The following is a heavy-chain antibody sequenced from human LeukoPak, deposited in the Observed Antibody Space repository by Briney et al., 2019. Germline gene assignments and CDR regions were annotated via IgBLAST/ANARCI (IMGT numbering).Heavy chain of an antibody. CDR3: ARGSPVVVPAAMDYYYYMDV. J-gene: IGHJ6*03. CDR2: IYYSGST. V-gene: IGHV4-59*04. Sequence: SETLSLTCTVSGGSISSYYWSWIRQPPGKRLEWIGSIYYSGSTYSNPTLKSRLTISVDTSKNQISLNLTSVTAADTAVYYCARGSPVVVPAAMDYYYYMDVWGKGTTVTVSS. CDR1: GGSISSYY. D-gene: IGHD2-2*01.